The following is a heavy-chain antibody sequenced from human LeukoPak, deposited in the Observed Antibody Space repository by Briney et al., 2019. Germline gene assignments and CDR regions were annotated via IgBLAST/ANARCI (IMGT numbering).Heavy chain of an antibody. V-gene: IGHV3-74*01. D-gene: IGHD3-22*01. CDR1: GFTFSYHW. CDR2: IDGGGSST. Sequence: GGSLRLSCTASGFTFSYHWMHWVRQVPGKGLVWISRIDGGGSSTSYADSVKGRFSISRDNSKSTLYLRMSSLRAEDTAVYYCARGPGSSGGAYVGDYWGHGTLVTVSS. CDR3: ARGPGSSGGAYVGDY. J-gene: IGHJ4*01.